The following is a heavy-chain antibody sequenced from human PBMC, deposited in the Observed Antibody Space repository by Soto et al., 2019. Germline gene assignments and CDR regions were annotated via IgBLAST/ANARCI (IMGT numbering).Heavy chain of an antibody. CDR2: VYYSGTT. D-gene: IGHD2-2*01. V-gene: IGHV4-61*01. CDR1: GGSVSNKTYY. J-gene: IGHJ6*02. CDR3: ARDLVPKYQLLGGDYYYGMDV. Sequence: PSATLSLTCSVSGGSVSNKTYYWSWIRQPPGKRLEWIGYVYYSGTTNYNPSLKSRVTISVDTSKNQFSLKLSSVTAADTAVYYCARDLVPKYQLLGGDYYYGMDVWGQGTTVTVSS.